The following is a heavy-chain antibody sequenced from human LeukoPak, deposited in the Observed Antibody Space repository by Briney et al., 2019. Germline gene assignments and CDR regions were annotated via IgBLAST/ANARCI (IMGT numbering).Heavy chain of an antibody. D-gene: IGHD1-1*01. Sequence: PGGSLRLSCAASGFTFSSYWMHWVRQVPGKGLVWVSRINTEGSSASYADSVRGRFTMSRDNAKNTLHLQMNSLRDEDTALYYCARGTVSAGTTAFDIWGQGTMVTVSS. V-gene: IGHV3-74*01. CDR3: ARGTVSAGTTAFDI. CDR2: INTEGSSA. J-gene: IGHJ3*02. CDR1: GFTFSSYW.